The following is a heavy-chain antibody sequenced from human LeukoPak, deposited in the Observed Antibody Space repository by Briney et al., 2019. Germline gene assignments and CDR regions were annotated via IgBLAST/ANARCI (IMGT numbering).Heavy chain of an antibody. CDR2: IKQDRSEK. D-gene: IGHD4-23*01. CDR3: AHYYGNSGSFQH. V-gene: IGHV3-7*01. CDR1: GFTFTNHW. J-gene: IGHJ1*01. Sequence: GGALRLSCVASGFTFTNHWMSWVRQAQGRGRECVAHIKQDRSEKYYVDSVKGRFTIYSDNAENSLYLQMNSLRAEDTAVYYCAHYYGNSGSFQHWGQGTMVPVSS.